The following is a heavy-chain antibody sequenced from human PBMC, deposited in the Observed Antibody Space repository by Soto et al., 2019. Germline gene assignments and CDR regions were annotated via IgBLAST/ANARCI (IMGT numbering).Heavy chain of an antibody. Sequence: GGSLRLSCAASGFTFSNYAMNWVCQAPGKGLEWVSVLSGSGGSTYSADSVKGRFTISRDNSKNTLYLQMNSLRAEDTAVYYCAKDGYYDSSVYRGSYFDYWGQGTLVTVSS. D-gene: IGHD3-22*01. J-gene: IGHJ4*02. CDR3: AKDGYYDSSVYRGSYFDY. CDR1: GFTFSNYA. V-gene: IGHV3-23*01. CDR2: LSGSGGST.